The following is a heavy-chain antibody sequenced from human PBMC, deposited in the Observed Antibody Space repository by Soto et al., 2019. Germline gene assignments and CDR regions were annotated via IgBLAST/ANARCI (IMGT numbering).Heavy chain of an antibody. CDR3: TREQSDDNDFDP. Sequence: AGNLAPTCADTGDALRSGGDFCAVIGQPPWKGLEWLGYIYYSGGTNYNPSLKSRVTISLDKSKSQFSLRRISVTAADTAVYYCTREQSDDNDFDPWGQGTLVTVSS. CDR1: GDALRSGGDF. V-gene: IGHV4-61*08. D-gene: IGHD1-1*01. CDR2: IYYSGGT. J-gene: IGHJ5*02.